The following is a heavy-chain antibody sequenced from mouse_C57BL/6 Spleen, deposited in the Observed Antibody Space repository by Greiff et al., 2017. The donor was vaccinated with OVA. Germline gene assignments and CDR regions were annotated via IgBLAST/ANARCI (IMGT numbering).Heavy chain of an antibody. CDR3: ARRQHRQYYAMDY. CDR2: IYPGSGST. J-gene: IGHJ4*01. Sequence: QVQLQQPGAELVKPGASVKMSCKASGYTFTSYWITWVKQRPGQGLEWIGDIYPGSGSTNYNEKFKSKATLTVDTSSSTAYMQLSSLTSEDSAVYYCARRQHRQYYAMDYWGQGTSVTVSS. D-gene: IGHD3-2*02. V-gene: IGHV1-55*01. CDR1: GYTFTSYW.